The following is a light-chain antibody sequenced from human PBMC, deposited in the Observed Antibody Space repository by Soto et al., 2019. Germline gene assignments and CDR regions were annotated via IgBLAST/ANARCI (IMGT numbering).Light chain of an antibody. J-gene: IGLJ2*01. Sequence: QSALTQPPSASGTPGQRITISCSGSSSNIEHNAVNWFQQLPGTAPKLLISANNQRPSGVPDRFSGSRSGTSASLAISWLQSEDEADYYCAVWDDSLHGVVFGGGTKLTVL. CDR3: AVWDDSLHGVV. CDR1: SSNIEHNA. V-gene: IGLV1-44*01. CDR2: ANN.